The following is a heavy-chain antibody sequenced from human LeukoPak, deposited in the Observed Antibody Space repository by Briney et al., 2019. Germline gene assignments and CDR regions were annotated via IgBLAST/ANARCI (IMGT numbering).Heavy chain of an antibody. CDR1: GGSISSYY. D-gene: IGHD3-3*01. CDR2: IYTSGST. CDR3: AREYFSANYFFYYMDV. J-gene: IGHJ6*03. V-gene: IGHV4-4*07. Sequence: PSETLSLTCTVSGGSISSYYWSWIRQPAGKGLEWIGRIYTSGSTNYNPSLKSRVTMSVDTSKNQFSLKLSSVTAADTAVYYCAREYFSANYFFYYMDVWGTGTTVTVSS.